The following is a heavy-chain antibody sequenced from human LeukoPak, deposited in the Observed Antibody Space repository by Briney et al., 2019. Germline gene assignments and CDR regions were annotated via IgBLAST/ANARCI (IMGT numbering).Heavy chain of an antibody. V-gene: IGHV4-4*07. CDR3: ARGPRIQLWPTHLVFFDY. D-gene: IGHD5-18*01. J-gene: IGHJ4*02. Sequence: SETLSLTCTVSGGSISSYYWSWIRQPAGKGLEWIGRIYTCGSTNYNPSLKSRVTMSVDTSKNQFSLKLSSVTAADTAVYYCARGPRIQLWPTHLVFFDYWGQGTLVTVSS. CDR1: GGSISSYY. CDR2: IYTCGST.